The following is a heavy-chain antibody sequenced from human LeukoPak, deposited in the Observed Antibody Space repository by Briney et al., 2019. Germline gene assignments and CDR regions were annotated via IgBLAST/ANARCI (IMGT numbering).Heavy chain of an antibody. Sequence: SVKVSCKASGFTFTSSAVQWVRQARGQRLEWIGWIVVGSGNTNYAQKFQERVTITRDMSTSTAYMELSSLRSEDTAVYYCAADQQLEVYYGMDVWGQGTLVTVSS. J-gene: IGHJ6*02. D-gene: IGHD6-13*01. CDR2: IVVGSGNT. CDR3: AADQQLEVYYGMDV. V-gene: IGHV1-58*01. CDR1: GFTFTSSA.